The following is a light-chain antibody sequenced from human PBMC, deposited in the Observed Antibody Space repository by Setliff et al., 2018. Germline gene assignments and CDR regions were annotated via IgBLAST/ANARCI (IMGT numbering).Light chain of an antibody. V-gene: IGKV1-5*03. CDR1: QIVNNW. CDR2: QAS. J-gene: IGKJ1*01. CDR3: MQYHSSPT. Sequence: DIQMTQSPSTLSASVGDRVTITCRASQIVNNWLAWYQEKPNTVPKLLIYQASTLDDGVPSRFSGSGSGTEFTLTINGLQPDDFATYYCMQYHSSPTFGQGTKVDIK.